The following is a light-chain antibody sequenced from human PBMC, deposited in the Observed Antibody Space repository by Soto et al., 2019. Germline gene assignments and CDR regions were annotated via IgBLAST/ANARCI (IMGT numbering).Light chain of an antibody. J-gene: IGKJ2*01. CDR1: QSVSGNK. V-gene: IGKV3-20*01. CDR2: AAS. Sequence: EIVLTQSPGTLSLSPGERATLSCRASQSVSGNKLAWYKHKPGQAPGLLIYAASSRATGIPDRFSGSGSGTDFTLIISRLEPEDFAVYYCQQYGGSLRTFGQGTKLEIK. CDR3: QQYGGSLRT.